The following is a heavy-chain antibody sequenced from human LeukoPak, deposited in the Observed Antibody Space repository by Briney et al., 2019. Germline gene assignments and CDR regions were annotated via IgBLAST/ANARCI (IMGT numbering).Heavy chain of an antibody. CDR3: AREWLHAHNWFDP. CDR1: GFTFSDYY. D-gene: IGHD5-12*01. V-gene: IGHV3-11*06. J-gene: IGHJ5*02. Sequence: GGSLRLSCAAPGFTFSDYYMSWNRQAPGKGLGWVSYISSSSSYTNYADSVKGRFTISRDNAKNSLYLQMNSLRAEDTAVYYCAREWLHAHNWFDPWGQGTLVTVSS. CDR2: ISSSSSYT.